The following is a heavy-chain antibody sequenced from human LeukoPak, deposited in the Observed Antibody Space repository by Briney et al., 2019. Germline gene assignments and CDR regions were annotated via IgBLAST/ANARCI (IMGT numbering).Heavy chain of an antibody. CDR1: GGSISSYY. D-gene: IGHD1-14*01. CDR2: IYTSGST. Sequence: SETLSLSCTVSGGSISSYYWSWIRQPPGKGLEWIGYIYTSGSTNYNPSLKSRVTISVDTSKNQFSLKLSSVTAADTAVYYCARCNPYFDYWGQGTLVTVSS. V-gene: IGHV4-4*09. CDR3: ARCNPYFDY. J-gene: IGHJ4*02.